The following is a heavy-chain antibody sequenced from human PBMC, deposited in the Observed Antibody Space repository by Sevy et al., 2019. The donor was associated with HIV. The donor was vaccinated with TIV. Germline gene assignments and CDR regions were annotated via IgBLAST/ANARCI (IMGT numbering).Heavy chain of an antibody. CDR1: GGTFSSYA. CDR3: ARGGDSGYDFGAFDI. V-gene: IGHV1-69*13. D-gene: IGHD5-12*01. J-gene: IGHJ3*02. CDR2: IIPIFGTA. Sequence: ASVKVSCKASGGTFSSYAISWVRQAPGQGLEWMGRIIPIFGTANYAQKFQGRVTITADESTSTAYMELSSLRSEDTAVYYCARGGDSGYDFGAFDIWGQGTMVTVSS.